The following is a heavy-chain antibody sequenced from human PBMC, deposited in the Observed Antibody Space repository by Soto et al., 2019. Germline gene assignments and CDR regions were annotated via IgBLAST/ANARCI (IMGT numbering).Heavy chain of an antibody. J-gene: IGHJ4*02. D-gene: IGHD2-2*01. CDR1: GFTFTSYA. CDR3: AKESVVVPVAMDY. V-gene: IGHV3-23*01. Sequence: EVQLLESGGGLVQRGGSLRLSCAASGFTFTSYAMSWVRQAPGKGLEWVSGISGSGARTYYADSVKGRFTVSRDNSKNTLYLRMNSLRAEDTAVYYCAKESVVVPVAMDYWGQGTLVTVSS. CDR2: ISGSGART.